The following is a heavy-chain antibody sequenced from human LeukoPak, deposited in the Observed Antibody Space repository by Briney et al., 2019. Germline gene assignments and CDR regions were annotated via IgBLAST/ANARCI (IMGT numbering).Heavy chain of an antibody. CDR2: ISSSSSDI. CDR3: ARDSVVAGQNFDY. D-gene: IGHD2-15*01. V-gene: IGHV3-21*01. CDR1: RFTFSNYY. J-gene: IGHJ4*02. Sequence: GGSLRLSCAASRFTFSNYYMNWVRQAPGKGLEWVSSISSSSSDIYYVDSVKGRFTISRDNAKNSLFLQMNGLRAEDTAVYYCARDSVVAGQNFDYWGQGTLVTVSS.